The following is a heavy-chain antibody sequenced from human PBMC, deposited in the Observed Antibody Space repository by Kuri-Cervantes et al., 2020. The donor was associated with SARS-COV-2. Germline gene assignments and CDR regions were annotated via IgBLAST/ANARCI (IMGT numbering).Heavy chain of an antibody. CDR3: ARFLGSFPYYYDSIGSYGEGALDI. D-gene: IGHD3-22*01. CDR1: GGSFSGYY. V-gene: IGHV4-34*01. CDR2: INHSGST. Sequence: GSLRLSCAVYGGSFSGYYWSWIRQPPGKGLEWIGEINHSGSTNYNPSLKSRVTISVDTSKNQFSLKLSSVTAADTAVYYCARFLGSFPYYYDSIGSYGEGALDIWGQGTMVTVSS. J-gene: IGHJ3*02.